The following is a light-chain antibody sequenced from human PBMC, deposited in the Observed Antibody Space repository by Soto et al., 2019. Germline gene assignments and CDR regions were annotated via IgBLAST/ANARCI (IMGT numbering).Light chain of an antibody. CDR1: RSDVGGYNY. CDR3: SSYTSSSTLVV. Sequence: QSALTQPASVSGSPGQSITISCTGTRSDVGGYNYVSWYQQHPGKAPKLMIYDVSNRPSGVSNRFSGSKSGNTASLTISGLQAEHEADYYCSSYTSSSTLVVFGGGTKLTV. CDR2: DVS. V-gene: IGLV2-14*01. J-gene: IGLJ2*01.